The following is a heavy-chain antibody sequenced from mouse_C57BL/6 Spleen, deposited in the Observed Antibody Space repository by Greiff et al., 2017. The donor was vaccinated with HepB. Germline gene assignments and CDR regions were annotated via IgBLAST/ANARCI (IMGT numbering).Heavy chain of an antibody. CDR2: ISDGGSYT. J-gene: IGHJ3*01. CDR3: ASGTTVVDWFAY. CDR1: GFTFSSYA. D-gene: IGHD1-1*01. V-gene: IGHV5-4*01. Sequence: DVQLVESGGGLVKPGGSLKLSCAASGFTFSSYAMSWVRQTPEKRLEWVATISDGGSYTYYPDNVKGRFTISRDNAKSNLYLQMSHLKSEDTAMYYCASGTTVVDWFAYWGQGTLVTVSA.